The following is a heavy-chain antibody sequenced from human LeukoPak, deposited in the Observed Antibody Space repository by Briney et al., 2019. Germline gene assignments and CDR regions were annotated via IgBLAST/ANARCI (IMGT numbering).Heavy chain of an antibody. J-gene: IGHJ4*02. CDR1: GFTFSSYS. CDR3: PVTGQLAFDY. V-gene: IGHV3-48*01. D-gene: IGHD6-6*01. CDR2: ISSSSSTI. Sequence: SGGSLRLSCAASGFTFSSYSMNWVRQAPGKGLEWVSYISSSSSTIYYADSVKGRFTISRDNAKNSLYLQMNSLRAEDTAVYYCPVTGQLAFDYWAREPWSPSPQ.